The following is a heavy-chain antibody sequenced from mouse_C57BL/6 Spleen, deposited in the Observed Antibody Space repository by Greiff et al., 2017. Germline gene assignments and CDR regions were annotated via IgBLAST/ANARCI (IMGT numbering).Heavy chain of an antibody. CDR1: GYTFTDYY. J-gene: IGHJ2*01. CDR2: INPNNGGT. CDR3: ARERVPFDY. V-gene: IGHV1-26*01. D-gene: IGHD5-1*01. Sequence: EVQLQQSGPELVKPGASVKISCKASGYTFTDYYMNWVKQSHGKSLEWIGDINPNNGGTSYNQKFKGKATLTVDKSSSPAYMELRSLTSEDSAVYYCARERVPFDYWGQGTTLTVSS.